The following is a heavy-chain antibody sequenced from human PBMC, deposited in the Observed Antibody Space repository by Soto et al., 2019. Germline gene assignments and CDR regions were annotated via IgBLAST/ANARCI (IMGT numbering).Heavy chain of an antibody. CDR2: INAGNGET. Sequence: VQLVQSGAEVMQPGASVKVSCKASGYTFTTYTIQWVRQAPGQRLEWMGWINAGNGETKYSQNFQGRVTITRNTSASTAYMELNSLRSEDTAVYYCARSTNNCYSLCWFDPWGQGTLVTVSS. J-gene: IGHJ5*02. CDR1: GYTFTTYT. CDR3: ARSTNNCYSLCWFDP. V-gene: IGHV1-3*01. D-gene: IGHD1-1*01.